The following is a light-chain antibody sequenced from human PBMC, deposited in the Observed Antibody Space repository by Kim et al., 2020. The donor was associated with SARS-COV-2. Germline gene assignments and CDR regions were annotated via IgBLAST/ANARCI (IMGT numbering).Light chain of an antibody. J-gene: IGLJ2*01. V-gene: IGLV6-57*03. CDR3: QSYDSSDVV. CDR2: EDN. Sequence: GKTVTISCTRRRGSIASNYVQWYQQRPGSAPTTVIYEDNQRPSGVPDRFSGSIDSSSNSASLTISGLKTEDEADYYCQSYDSSDVVFGGGTQLTVL. CDR1: RGSIASNY.